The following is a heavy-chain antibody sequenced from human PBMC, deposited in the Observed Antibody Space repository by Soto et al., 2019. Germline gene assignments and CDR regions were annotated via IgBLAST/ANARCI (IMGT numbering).Heavy chain of an antibody. J-gene: IGHJ4*02. V-gene: IGHV4-31*03. CDR2: IYYNGST. D-gene: IGHD6-13*01. CDR3: ARSRFSGSKWSQFDY. Sequence: PSETLSLTCTVSGVTISSGSCCWSWIRQHPGKGLEWIGNIYYNGSTYSSPYLKRRVALSLDTSKNKFYVRLSSVTAADTAVYYCARSRFSGSKWSQFDYWGQGTLVTVSS. CDR1: GVTISSGSCC.